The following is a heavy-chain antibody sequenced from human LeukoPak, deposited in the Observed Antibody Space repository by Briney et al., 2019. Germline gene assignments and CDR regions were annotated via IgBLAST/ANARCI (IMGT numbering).Heavy chain of an antibody. CDR2: INSGSGGRS. D-gene: IGHD3-10*01. CDR1: GFTFSSFA. Sequence: GGSLRLSCAASGFTFSSFAMSWVRQAPGKGLEWVSSINSGSGGRSYYAVSVEGRFTISRDNSKNTLYLQMNSLRGEDTALYYCAKKGESLDYYAMDVWGQGTTVTVSS. J-gene: IGHJ6*02. V-gene: IGHV3-23*01. CDR3: AKKGESLDYYAMDV.